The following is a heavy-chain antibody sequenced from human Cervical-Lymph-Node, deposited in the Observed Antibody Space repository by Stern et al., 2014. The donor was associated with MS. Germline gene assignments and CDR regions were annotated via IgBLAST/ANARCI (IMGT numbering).Heavy chain of an antibody. J-gene: IGHJ5*02. CDR1: VGTFSKFP. Sequence: VQLEEYGAEVTKPGSSVKVSCKASVGTFSKFPSSWVRQAPGQGLEWMGGIFPGVGTPTYAQEFRGRVTITADVSTSTVYMELSSLRSDDTAVYYCALSSETSDRWYSLGYDLWGQGTLVTVSS. V-gene: IGHV1-69*01. CDR3: ALSSETSDRWYSLGYDL. CDR2: IFPGVGTP. D-gene: IGHD6-13*01.